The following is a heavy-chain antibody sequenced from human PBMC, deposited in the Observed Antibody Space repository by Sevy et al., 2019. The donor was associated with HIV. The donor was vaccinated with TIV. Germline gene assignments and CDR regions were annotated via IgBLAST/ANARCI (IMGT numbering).Heavy chain of an antibody. Sequence: ASVKVSCKASGYTFTSYGISWVRQAPGQGLEWMGWISAYNGNTNYAQKLQGRVTMTTVTSTSTAYMELRSLRSDDTAVYYCARDSIFGVVTLYYYGMDVWGQGTTVTVSS. D-gene: IGHD3-3*02. J-gene: IGHJ6*02. V-gene: IGHV1-18*01. CDR3: ARDSIFGVVTLYYYGMDV. CDR2: ISAYNGNT. CDR1: GYTFTSYG.